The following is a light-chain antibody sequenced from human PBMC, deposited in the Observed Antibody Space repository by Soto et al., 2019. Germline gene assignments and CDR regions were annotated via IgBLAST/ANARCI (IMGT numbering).Light chain of an antibody. CDR3: QQSYSRVT. Sequence: DIQMTQSPSSLSASVLDTVTITCRTSQSISGKLSWYQQIPGKAPKLLIYAASRLQSGVPSRFSASGSGTEFTLTISSLHPDDFASYYCQQSYSRVTFGQGTKVDIK. CDR1: QSISGK. J-gene: IGKJ1*01. V-gene: IGKV1-39*01. CDR2: AAS.